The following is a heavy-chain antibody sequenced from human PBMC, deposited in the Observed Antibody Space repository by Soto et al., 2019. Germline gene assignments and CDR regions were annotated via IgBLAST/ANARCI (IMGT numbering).Heavy chain of an antibody. CDR2: ITSNSGSF. D-gene: IGHD4-17*01. J-gene: IGHJ4*02. V-gene: IGHV3-9*01. CDR1: GFIFDDYA. CDR3: ARAGNLRGHFDF. Sequence: EVQLVGSGGGSAQPGRSLRLSCAASGFIFDDYAMHWVRQAPGKGLEWVSGITSNSGSFGHAESVQGRFTISRDHAKKSLYLEMNGLRVEDTALYYCARAGNLRGHFDFWGQGILVTVSS.